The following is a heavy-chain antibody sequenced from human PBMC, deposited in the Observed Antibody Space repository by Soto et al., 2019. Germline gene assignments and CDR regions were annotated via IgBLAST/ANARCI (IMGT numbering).Heavy chain of an antibody. CDR2: ISWNSGSI. V-gene: IGHV3-9*01. CDR3: AIDKLCIIVGDGYFDL. CDR1: GFTFDDYA. D-gene: IGHD3-16*01. J-gene: IGHJ2*01. Sequence: EVQLVESGGGLVQPGRSLRLSCAASGFTFDDYAMHWVRQAPGKGLEWVSGISWNSGSIGYADSVKGRFTISRDNAKNSLYLQRNSLRAEDTALYYCAIDKLCIIVGDGYFDLWGRGTLVTVSS.